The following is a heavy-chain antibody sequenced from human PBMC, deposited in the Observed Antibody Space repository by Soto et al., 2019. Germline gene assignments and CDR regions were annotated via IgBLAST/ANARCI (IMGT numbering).Heavy chain of an antibody. CDR3: AFGWLSYPDYGLDV. Sequence: QVQFVQSGAEVKKPGSSVKVSCRASGGSFSAYALSWVRQAPGQGLEWMGGIIPVFGTTNYARKFQGRLSVSADRGTRTASAYMELSSLRSEDTAIYYCAFGWLSYPDYGLDVWGRGTTVIVSS. CDR1: GGSFSAYA. J-gene: IGHJ6*02. V-gene: IGHV1-69*06. D-gene: IGHD3-10*01. CDR2: IIPVFGTT.